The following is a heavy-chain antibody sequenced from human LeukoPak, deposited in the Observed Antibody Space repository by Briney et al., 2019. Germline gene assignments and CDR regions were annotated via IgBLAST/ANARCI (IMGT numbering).Heavy chain of an antibody. Sequence: SETLSLTCTVSGGSISSYYWSWIRQPPGKGLEWIGYIYYSGSTNYNPSLKSRVTISVDTSKNQFSLKLSSVTAADTAVYYCARLVVPAAPFDYWGQGNLVTVSS. CDR1: GGSISSYY. J-gene: IGHJ4*02. CDR2: IYYSGST. V-gene: IGHV4-59*08. D-gene: IGHD2-2*01. CDR3: ARLVVPAAPFDY.